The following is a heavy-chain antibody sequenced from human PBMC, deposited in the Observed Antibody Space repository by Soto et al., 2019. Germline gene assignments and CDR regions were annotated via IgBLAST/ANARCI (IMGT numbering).Heavy chain of an antibody. J-gene: IGHJ5*02. V-gene: IGHV1-18*01. CDR1: GYSFTNNG. CDR2: ISAYNGNT. Sequence: ASLKVSCKASGYSFTNNGISWLRQAPGQGLEWMGWISAYNGNTNYVKKFQGRATMTTDTSTSTASMELRSLRSDDTAVYYCARVSYSGNWFVHAVAGPNWFDPWGQGTLVTVSS. CDR3: ARVSYSGNWFVHAVAGPNWFDP. D-gene: IGHD6-13*01.